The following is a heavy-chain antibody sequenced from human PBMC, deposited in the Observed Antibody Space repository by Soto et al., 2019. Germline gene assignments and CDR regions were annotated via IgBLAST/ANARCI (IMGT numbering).Heavy chain of an antibody. J-gene: IGHJ4*02. V-gene: IGHV1-3*01. Sequence: ASVTVSCQTSGYTFTSYAMHWVRQAPGQRLEWMGWINAGNGNTKYSQKFQGRVTITRDTSASTAYMELSSLRSEDTAVYYCARFYGDYVADYWGQGTLVTVSS. CDR1: GYTFTSYA. CDR2: INAGNGNT. CDR3: ARFYGDYVADY. D-gene: IGHD4-17*01.